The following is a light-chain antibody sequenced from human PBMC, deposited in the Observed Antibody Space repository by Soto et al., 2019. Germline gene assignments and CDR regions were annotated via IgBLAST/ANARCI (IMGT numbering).Light chain of an antibody. CDR2: TNT. J-gene: IGLJ1*01. CDR1: SSNVGGNP. V-gene: IGLV1-44*01. Sequence: QSVLTQPPSASGTPGQRVTISCSGSSSNVGGNPVNWYQHVPTTAPKLLIYTNTQRPSGVPDRFSGSKSGTSASLAISGLQSEDEADYYCASWDDSLNGNVFGTGTKLTVL. CDR3: ASWDDSLNGNV.